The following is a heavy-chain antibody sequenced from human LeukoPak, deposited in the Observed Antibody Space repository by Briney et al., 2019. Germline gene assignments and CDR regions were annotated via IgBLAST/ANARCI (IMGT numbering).Heavy chain of an antibody. CDR1: GGSISSSSYY. V-gene: IGHV4-39*07. Sequence: SETLSLTCTVSGGSISSSSYYWGWIRHPPGKGLEWIGSIYYSGSTYYNPSLKSRVTISVDTSKNQFSLKLSSVTAADTAVYYCAGGGYGVPDIWGQGTMVTVSS. D-gene: IGHD4-17*01. CDR2: IYYSGST. J-gene: IGHJ3*02. CDR3: AGGGYGVPDI.